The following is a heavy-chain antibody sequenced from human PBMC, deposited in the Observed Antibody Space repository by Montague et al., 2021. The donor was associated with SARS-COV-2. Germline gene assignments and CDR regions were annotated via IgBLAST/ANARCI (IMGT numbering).Heavy chain of an antibody. Sequence: YYSGSTYYNPSLKGRVTISVDTSKNQFSLKLSSVTAADTAVYYCARSPMVRGVTYYGIVVCGQGTKGTVS. CDR3: ARSPMVRGVTYYGIVV. V-gene: IGHV4-30-4*01. D-gene: IGHD3-10*01. J-gene: IGHJ6*01. CDR2: YYSGST.